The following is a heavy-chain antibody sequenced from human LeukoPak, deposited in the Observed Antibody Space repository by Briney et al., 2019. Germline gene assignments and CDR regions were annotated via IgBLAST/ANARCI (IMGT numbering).Heavy chain of an antibody. CDR3: ARKDGDRSLTGYFDY. J-gene: IGHJ4*02. CDR2: ISGSGSST. V-gene: IGHV3-23*01. Sequence: GGSLRLSCAASRFTFSSYAMSWVRQAPGKALEWVSAISGSGSSTYYADSVKGRFTISRDNSKNTLYLQMNSLRAEDTAVYYCARKDGDRSLTGYFDYWGQGTLVIVSS. D-gene: IGHD4-17*01. CDR1: RFTFSSYA.